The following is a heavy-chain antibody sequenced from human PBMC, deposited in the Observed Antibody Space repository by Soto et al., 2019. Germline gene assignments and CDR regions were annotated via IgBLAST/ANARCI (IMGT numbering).Heavy chain of an antibody. CDR1: GGSISSYY. V-gene: IGHV4-59*01. J-gene: IGHJ1*01. Sequence: SETLSLSYTVSGGSISSYYWSWIRQPPGKGLEWIGYIYYSGSTNYNPSLKSRVTISVDTSKNQFSLKLSSVTAADTAVYYCARGGSMAEYFQHWGQGTLVTSPQ. CDR2: IYYSGST. CDR3: ARGGSMAEYFQH. D-gene: IGHD6-25*01.